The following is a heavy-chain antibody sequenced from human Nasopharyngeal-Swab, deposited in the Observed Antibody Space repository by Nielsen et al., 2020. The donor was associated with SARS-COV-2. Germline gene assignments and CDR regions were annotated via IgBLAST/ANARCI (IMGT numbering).Heavy chain of an antibody. J-gene: IGHJ6*03. CDR3: ARSIAARVYYYYYMDV. V-gene: IGHV1-69*13. CDR1: GGTFSSYA. D-gene: IGHD6-6*01. Sequence: SVKVSCKASGGTFSSYAISWVRQAPGQGLEWMGGIIPIFGTANYAQKFQGRVTITADESTSTAYMELSSLRSEDTAVYYCARSIAARVYYYYYMDVWGKGTTFTVSS. CDR2: IIPIFGTA.